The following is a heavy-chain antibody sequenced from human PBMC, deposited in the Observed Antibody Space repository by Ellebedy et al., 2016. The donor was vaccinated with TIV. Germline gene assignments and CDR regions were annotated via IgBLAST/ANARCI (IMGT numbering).Heavy chain of an antibody. CDR1: GGSFSGYY. CDR2: IYHGGSI. CDR3: AVLTTQPPKATY. D-gene: IGHD4-17*01. J-gene: IGHJ4*02. Sequence: SETLFLTCGVYGGSFSGYYWSWIRQPPGKRLEWIGEIYHGGSISYNPSLKSRVAISADTSKNQFSLTLSSVTAADTALYYCAVLTTQPPKATYWGQGTLVTVSS. V-gene: IGHV4-34*01.